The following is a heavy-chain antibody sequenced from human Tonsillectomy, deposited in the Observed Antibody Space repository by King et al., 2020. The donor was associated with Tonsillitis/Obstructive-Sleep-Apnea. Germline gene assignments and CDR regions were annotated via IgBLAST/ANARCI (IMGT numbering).Heavy chain of an antibody. CDR3: ARGIDNWNDAAMDV. D-gene: IGHD1-1*01. J-gene: IGHJ6*03. CDR1: GFTVSSKY. V-gene: IGHV3-66*01. CDR2: VYSGGST. Sequence: VQLVESGGGLVQPGGSLRLSCAASGFTVSSKYTSWVRQAPGKGLEWVSVVYSGGSTYYADSVKGRFTISRDNSKNTLHLQMNSLRGEDTAVYYCARGIDNWNDAAMDVWGKGTTVTVSS.